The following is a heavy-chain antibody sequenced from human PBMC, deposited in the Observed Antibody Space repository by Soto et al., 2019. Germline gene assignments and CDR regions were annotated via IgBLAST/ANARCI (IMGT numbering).Heavy chain of an antibody. D-gene: IGHD6-19*01. V-gene: IGHV3-23*01. Sequence: GGSLRLSCAASGFTFSSYAMSWVHQAPGKGLEWVSAISGSGGSTYYADSVKGRFTISRDNSKNTLYLQMNSLRAEDTAVYYCAKDGTVAGIGEYFQHWGQGTLVTVSS. CDR3: AKDGTVAGIGEYFQH. J-gene: IGHJ1*01. CDR1: GFTFSSYA. CDR2: ISGSGGST.